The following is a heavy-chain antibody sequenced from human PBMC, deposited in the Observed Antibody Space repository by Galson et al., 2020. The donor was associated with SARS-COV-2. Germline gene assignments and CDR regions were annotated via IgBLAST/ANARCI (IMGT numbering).Heavy chain of an antibody. CDR3: VRDTPNYGMDV. J-gene: IGHJ6*02. D-gene: IGHD2-15*01. CDR2: IYYTGNI. V-gene: IGHV4-59*08. CDR1: GGSIRSFY. Sequence: SETLSLTCTVSGGSIRSFYWSWVRQSPGKGLEWIGNIYYTGNIQYTPSLNSRVTISVDTAKGQFSLRLSSVTAADTGIYYCVRDTPNYGMDVWGQGTTVTVSS.